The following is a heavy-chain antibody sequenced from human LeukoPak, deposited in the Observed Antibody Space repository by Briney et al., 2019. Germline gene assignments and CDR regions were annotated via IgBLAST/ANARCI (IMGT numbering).Heavy chain of an antibody. CDR3: AKLTSGSSGYPRGAVAFDI. Sequence: GGSLRLSCAASGFTFSSCGMHWVRQAPGKGLEWVAVISYDGSNKYYADSVKGRFTISRDNSKNTLYLQMNSLRAEDTAVYYCAKLTSGSSGYPRGAVAFDIWGQGTMVTASS. J-gene: IGHJ3*02. D-gene: IGHD3-22*01. V-gene: IGHV3-30*18. CDR2: ISYDGSNK. CDR1: GFTFSSCG.